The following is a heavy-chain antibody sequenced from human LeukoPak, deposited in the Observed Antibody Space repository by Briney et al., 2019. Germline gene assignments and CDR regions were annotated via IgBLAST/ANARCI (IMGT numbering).Heavy chain of an antibody. V-gene: IGHV3-48*03. CDR3: AKNGDRGAYCSGGTCYPYYYYYMDV. CDR1: GFTFSSYE. Sequence: GGSLRLSCAASGFTFSSYEMNWVRQAPGKGLEWVSYISSSGSTIYYADSVKGRFTISRDNSRNTLYLQMNSLRAEDTAIYYCAKNGDRGAYCSGGTCYPYYYYYMDVWGKGTTVTISS. CDR2: ISSSGSTI. J-gene: IGHJ6*03. D-gene: IGHD2-15*01.